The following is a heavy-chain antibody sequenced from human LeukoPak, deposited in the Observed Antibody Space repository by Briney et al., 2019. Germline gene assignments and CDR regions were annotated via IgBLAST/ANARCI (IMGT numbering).Heavy chain of an antibody. D-gene: IGHD3-9*01. Sequence: ASVKVSCKVSGYTLTELSMHWVRQAPGKGLEWMGGFDPEDGETIYAQKFQGRVTMTEDTSTDTAYMELSSLRSEDTAVYYCATGAPYDILTGLIGIAFDIWGQGTVVTVSS. CDR1: GYTLTELS. CDR3: ATGAPYDILTGLIGIAFDI. V-gene: IGHV1-24*01. J-gene: IGHJ3*02. CDR2: FDPEDGET.